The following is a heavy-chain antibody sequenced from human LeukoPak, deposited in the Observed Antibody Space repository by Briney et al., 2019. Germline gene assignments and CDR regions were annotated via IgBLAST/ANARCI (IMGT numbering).Heavy chain of an antibody. CDR2: IYYSGST. Sequence: SETLSLTCTVSGGSISSYYWSWIRQPPGKGLEWIGYIYYSGSTNYNPSLKCRVTISVDTSKNQFSLKLSSVTAADTAVYYCARLTSPLIVVVPAAIQTFDLWGRGTLVTVSS. CDR3: ARLTSPLIVVVPAAIQTFDL. V-gene: IGHV4-59*08. D-gene: IGHD2-2*02. J-gene: IGHJ2*01. CDR1: GGSISSYY.